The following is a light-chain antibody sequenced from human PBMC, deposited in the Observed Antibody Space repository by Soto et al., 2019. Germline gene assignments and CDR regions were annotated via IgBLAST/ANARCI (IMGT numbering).Light chain of an antibody. J-gene: IGKJ1*01. V-gene: IGKV3-20*01. CDR1: QSVGSNY. CDR3: QQYGSSIQT. Sequence: EAVVTHSPRTLPFSPRERATRAGTPSQSVGSNYLAWYQQRPGQPPNLLIFGASHRAPDIPDRFSGSGSGTDFTLTISRLEPEDFAVYYCQQYGSSIQTFGQGGKVDIK. CDR2: GAS.